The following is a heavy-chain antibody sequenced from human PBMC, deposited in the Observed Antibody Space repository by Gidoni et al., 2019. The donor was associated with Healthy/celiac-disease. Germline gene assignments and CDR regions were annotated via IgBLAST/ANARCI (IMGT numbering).Heavy chain of an antibody. J-gene: IGHJ3*02. CDR3: AREYAFDI. V-gene: IGHV4-61*02. CDR1: GGSISSGSYY. Sequence: QVQLQESGPGLVKLSQTLSLTCTVSGGSISSGSYYWSWIRQPAGKGLEWIGRIYTSGSTNYNPSLKSRVTISVDTSKNQFSLKLSSVTAADTAVYYCAREYAFDIWGQGTMVTVSS. CDR2: IYTSGST.